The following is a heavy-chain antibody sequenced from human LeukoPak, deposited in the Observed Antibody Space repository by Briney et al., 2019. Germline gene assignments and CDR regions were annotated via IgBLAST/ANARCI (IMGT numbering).Heavy chain of an antibody. D-gene: IGHD6-13*01. Sequence: AASVKVSCKASGYTFTGYYMHWVRQAPGQGLEWMGWINPNSGGTNYAQKFQGRVTMTRDTSISTAYMELSRLRSDDTAVYYCARESGYSRNLDYWGQGTLVTVSS. V-gene: IGHV1-2*02. CDR2: INPNSGGT. CDR3: ARESGYSRNLDY. CDR1: GYTFTGYY. J-gene: IGHJ4*02.